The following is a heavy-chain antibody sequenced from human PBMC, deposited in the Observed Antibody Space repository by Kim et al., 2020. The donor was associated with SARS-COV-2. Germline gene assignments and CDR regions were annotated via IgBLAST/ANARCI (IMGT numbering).Heavy chain of an antibody. J-gene: IGHJ6*02. CDR2: IYPGDSDT. Sequence: GESLKISCKGSGYSFNSYWIGWVRQMPGKGLEWMGIIYPGDSDTRYSPSFQGQVTISADKSISTAYLQWRSLEASDTAMYYCARPLRVGDYGMDVWGQGTTVTVSS. CDR1: GYSFNSYW. D-gene: IGHD1-26*01. CDR3: ARPLRVGDYGMDV. V-gene: IGHV5-51*01.